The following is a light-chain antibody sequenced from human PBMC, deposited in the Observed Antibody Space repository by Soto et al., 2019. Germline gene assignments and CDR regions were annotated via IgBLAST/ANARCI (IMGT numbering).Light chain of an antibody. Sequence: DIQMTQSPSTLSASVGDRVTITCRASQSISTWLAWYQQKPGKAPKLLIYDAFSLQSGVPSRFSGHGSGTDFTLTISSLQPDDFATYYCQQYNSYTTFGQGTKVDIK. V-gene: IGKV1-5*01. CDR3: QQYNSYTT. CDR1: QSISTW. CDR2: DAF. J-gene: IGKJ2*01.